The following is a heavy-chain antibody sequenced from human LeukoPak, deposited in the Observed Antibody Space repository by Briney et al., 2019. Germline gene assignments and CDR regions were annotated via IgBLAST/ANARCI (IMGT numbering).Heavy chain of an antibody. CDR3: AGALAVAGIIDY. D-gene: IGHD6-19*01. Sequence: ASVKVSCKASGYTFTSYGISWVQQAPGQGLEWMGWISAYNGNTNYAQKLQGRVTMTTDTSTSTAYMELRSLRSDDTAVYYCAGALAVAGIIDYWGQGTLVTVSS. J-gene: IGHJ4*02. CDR1: GYTFTSYG. CDR2: ISAYNGNT. V-gene: IGHV1-18*04.